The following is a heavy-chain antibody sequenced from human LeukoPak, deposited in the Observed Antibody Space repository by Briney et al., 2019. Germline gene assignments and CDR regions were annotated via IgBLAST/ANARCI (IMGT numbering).Heavy chain of an antibody. Sequence: PGGSLRLSCAASGFTFSSYEMNWVRQAPGKGLKWVSYISSSGSTIYYADSVKGRFTISRDNAKNSLYLQVNSLRAEDTAVYYCARVSLGYSSGWYPHWDYWGQGTLVTVSS. V-gene: IGHV3-48*03. CDR3: ARVSLGYSSGWYPHWDY. D-gene: IGHD6-19*01. CDR2: ISSSGSTI. J-gene: IGHJ4*02. CDR1: GFTFSSYE.